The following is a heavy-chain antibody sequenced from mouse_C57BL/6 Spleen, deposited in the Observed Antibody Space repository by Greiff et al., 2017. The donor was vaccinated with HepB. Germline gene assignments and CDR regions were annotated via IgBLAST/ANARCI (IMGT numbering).Heavy chain of an antibody. Sequence: DVMLVESGGGLVQPGGSLSLSCAASGFTFTDYYMSWVRQPPGKALEWLGFIRNKATGYTTEYSASVKGRFTISRDNSQSILYLQMNALRAEDSATYYCARYIKLCWYFDVWGTGTTVTVSS. V-gene: IGHV7-3*01. CDR2: IRNKATGYTT. J-gene: IGHJ1*03. D-gene: IGHD4-1*01. CDR1: GFTFTDYY. CDR3: ARYIKLCWYFDV.